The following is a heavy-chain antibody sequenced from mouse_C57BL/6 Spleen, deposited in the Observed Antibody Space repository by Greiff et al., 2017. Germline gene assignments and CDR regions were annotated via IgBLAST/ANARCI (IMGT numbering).Heavy chain of an antibody. CDR1: GFTFSDYY. Sequence: DVMLVESGGGLVQPGGSLKLSCAASGFTFSDYYMYWVRQTPEKRLEWVAYISNGGGSPYYPDTVNGRFTISRDNAKNTLYLQMSRLKSEDTAMYYGARLYYGSSYRYFDVWGTGTTVTVAS. CDR2: ISNGGGSP. V-gene: IGHV5-12*01. J-gene: IGHJ1*03. D-gene: IGHD1-1*01. CDR3: ARLYYGSSYRYFDV.